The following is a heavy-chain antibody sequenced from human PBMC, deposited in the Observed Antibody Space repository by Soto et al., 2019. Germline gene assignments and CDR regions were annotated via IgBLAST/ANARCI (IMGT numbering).Heavy chain of an antibody. Sequence: EVQLVESGGGLVKPGGSLRLSCAASGFTFSSYSMNWVRQAPGKGLEWVSSISSSSSYIYYADSVKGRFTISRDNAKNSLYLQMNSLRAEDTAVYYCARGEWGYCSGGSCYSRRDRNFGYWGQGTLVTVSS. J-gene: IGHJ4*02. CDR1: GFTFSSYS. D-gene: IGHD2-15*01. V-gene: IGHV3-21*01. CDR3: ARGEWGYCSGGSCYSRRDRNFGY. CDR2: ISSSSSYI.